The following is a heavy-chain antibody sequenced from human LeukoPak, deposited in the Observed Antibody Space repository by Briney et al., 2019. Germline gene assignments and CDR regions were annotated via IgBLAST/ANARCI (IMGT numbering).Heavy chain of an antibody. J-gene: IGHJ1*01. D-gene: IGHD6-13*01. CDR1: GFTFSSYA. Sequence: GRSLRLSCAASGFTFSSYAMHWVRQAPGKGLEWVAVISYDGSNKYYADSVKGRFTISRDNSKNTLYLQMNSLRAEDTAVYYCAKDRKQQLVQYFQHWGQGTLVTVSS. CDR3: AKDRKQQLVQYFQH. CDR2: ISYDGSNK. V-gene: IGHV3-30-3*01.